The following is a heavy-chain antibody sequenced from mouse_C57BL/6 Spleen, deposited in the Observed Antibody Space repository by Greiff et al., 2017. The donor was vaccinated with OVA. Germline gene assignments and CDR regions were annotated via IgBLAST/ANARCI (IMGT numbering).Heavy chain of an antibody. J-gene: IGHJ4*01. CDR1: GYTFTSYW. CDR3: AREGGRAMDY. CDR2: IYPGSGST. V-gene: IGHV1-55*01. Sequence: VKLVESGAELVKPGASVKMSCKASGYTFTSYWITWVKQRPGQGLEWIGDIYPGSGSTNYNEKFKSKATLTVDTSSSTAYMQLSSLTSEDSAVYYCAREGGRAMDYWGQGTSVTVSS.